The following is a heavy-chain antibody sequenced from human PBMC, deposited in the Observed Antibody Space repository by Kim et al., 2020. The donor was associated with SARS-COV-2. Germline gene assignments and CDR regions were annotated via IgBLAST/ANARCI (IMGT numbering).Heavy chain of an antibody. CDR1: GYTFTSYG. Sequence: ASVKVSCKASGYTFTSYGISWVRQAPGQGLEWMGWISAYNGNTNYAQKLQGRVTMTTDTSTSTAYMELRSLGSDDTAVYYCAQWVRGDHISNNWFDPWGQGTLVTVSS. J-gene: IGHJ5*02. CDR2: ISAYNGNT. D-gene: IGHD3-10*01. CDR3: AQWVRGDHISNNWFDP. V-gene: IGHV1-18*01.